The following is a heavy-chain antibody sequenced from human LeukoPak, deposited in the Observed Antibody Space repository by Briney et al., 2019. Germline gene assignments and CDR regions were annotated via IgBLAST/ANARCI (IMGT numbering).Heavy chain of an antibody. V-gene: IGHV4-34*01. CDR3: ASHPVTYYYDSSGYSNDY. D-gene: IGHD3-22*01. J-gene: IGHJ4*02. CDR1: GGSLSGYY. CDR2: INHRGSN. Sequence: SETLSLTCAVYGGSLSGYYWSWIRHPPGKGLEWVGEINHRGSNNYNPYLKSRVTISVDTSKNQFSLKLSSVTVADTAVYYCASHPVTYYYDSSGYSNDYWGQGTLVTVSS.